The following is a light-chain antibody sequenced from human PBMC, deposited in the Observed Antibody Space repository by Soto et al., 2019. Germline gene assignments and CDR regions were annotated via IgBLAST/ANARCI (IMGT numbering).Light chain of an antibody. CDR3: CSYAGSSSSL. Sequence: QSALTQPASVSGSPGRSITISCSGTSSDVGTYNLVSWYQQYPGKAPRLMIYEVTKRPSGVSNRFSGSKSGNTASLTISGLQPEDEADYYGCSYAGSSSSLCGTGTNVTVL. J-gene: IGLJ1*01. CDR1: SSDVGTYNL. CDR2: EVT. V-gene: IGLV2-23*02.